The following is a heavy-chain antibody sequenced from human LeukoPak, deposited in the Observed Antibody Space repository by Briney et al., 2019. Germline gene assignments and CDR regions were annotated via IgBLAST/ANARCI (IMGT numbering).Heavy chain of an antibody. Sequence: GGSLRLSCAASGFTVSSNYMSWVRQAPGKGLEWVSGISGSGDATYYADSVRGRFTVSRDNSKNTLYLQMSSLRAEDTALYFCARVLSIGFHYDYWGPGTLVTVSS. J-gene: IGHJ4*02. CDR1: GFTVSSNY. CDR3: ARVLSIGFHYDY. D-gene: IGHD3-22*01. CDR2: ISGSGDAT. V-gene: IGHV3-23*01.